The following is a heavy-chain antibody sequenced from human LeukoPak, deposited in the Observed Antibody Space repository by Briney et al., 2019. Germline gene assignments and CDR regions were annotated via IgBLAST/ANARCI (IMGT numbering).Heavy chain of an antibody. V-gene: IGHV4-39*01. CDR2: IYYSGST. J-gene: IGHJ4*02. D-gene: IGHD6-13*01. CDR3: ASHSIAAQIYYFDY. Sequence: TASETLSLTCTVSGGSISSSSYYWGWIRQPPGKGLEWIGSIYYSGSTYYNPSLKSRVTISVDTSKNQFSLKLSSVTAADTAVYYCASHSIAAQIYYFDYWGQGTLVTVSS. CDR1: GGSISSSSYY.